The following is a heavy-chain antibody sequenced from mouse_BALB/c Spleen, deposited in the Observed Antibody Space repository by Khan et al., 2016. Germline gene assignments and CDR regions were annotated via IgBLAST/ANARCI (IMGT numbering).Heavy chain of an antibody. J-gene: IGHJ4*01. Sequence: QVQLKQSGPGLVQPSQSLSITCTVSGFSLTSYGVHWVRQSPGKGLEWLGVIWSGGSTDYNAAFISRLSISKDNSKSQVFFKMNSLQANDTAIYYCDRRGNYYGSSYFYAMDYWGQGTSVTVSS. D-gene: IGHD1-1*01. CDR2: IWSGGST. CDR1: GFSLTSYG. CDR3: DRRGNYYGSSYFYAMDY. V-gene: IGHV2-2*02.